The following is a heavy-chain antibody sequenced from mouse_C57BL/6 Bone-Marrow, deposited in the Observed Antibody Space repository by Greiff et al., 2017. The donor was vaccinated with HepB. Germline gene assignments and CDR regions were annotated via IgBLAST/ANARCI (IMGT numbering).Heavy chain of an antibody. V-gene: IGHV1-4*01. Sequence: VKLMESGAELARPGASVKMSCKASGYTFTSYTMHWVKQRPGQGLEWIGYINPSSGYTKYNQKFKDKATLTADKSSSTAYMQLSSLTSEDSAVYYCARGGFYYGSTLYFDYWGQGTTLTVSS. D-gene: IGHD1-1*01. CDR3: ARGGFYYGSTLYFDY. J-gene: IGHJ2*01. CDR2: INPSSGYT. CDR1: GYTFTSYT.